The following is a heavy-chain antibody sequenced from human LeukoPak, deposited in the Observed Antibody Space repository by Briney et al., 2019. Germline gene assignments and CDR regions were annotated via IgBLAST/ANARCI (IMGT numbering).Heavy chain of an antibody. J-gene: IGHJ6*03. CDR3: ARVGYDFWSGYVNYYYYYMDV. CDR2: IKQDGSEK. CDR1: GFTFSSYW. V-gene: IGHV3-7*01. Sequence: GGSLRLSCAASGFTFSSYWMSWVRQAPGKGLEWVANIKQDGSEKYYADSVKGRFTISRDNVKNSLYLQMNSLRAEDTAVYYCARVGYDFWSGYVNYYYYYMDVWGKGTTVTVSS. D-gene: IGHD3-3*01.